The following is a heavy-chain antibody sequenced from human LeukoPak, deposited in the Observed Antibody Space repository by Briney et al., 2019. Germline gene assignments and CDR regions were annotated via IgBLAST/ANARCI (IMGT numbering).Heavy chain of an antibody. J-gene: IGHJ4*02. CDR3: ARVGTYYYDSSGYYYGGNERVFDY. Sequence: SETLSLTCIVSGGSISSGSYYWSWIRQPAGKGLEWIGRIHTSGSTNYNPSLKSRVTISVDTSKNQFSLKLSSVTAADTAVYYCARVGTYYYDSSGYYYGGNERVFDYWGQGTLVTVSS. CDR2: IHTSGST. D-gene: IGHD3-22*01. CDR1: GGSISSGSYY. V-gene: IGHV4-61*02.